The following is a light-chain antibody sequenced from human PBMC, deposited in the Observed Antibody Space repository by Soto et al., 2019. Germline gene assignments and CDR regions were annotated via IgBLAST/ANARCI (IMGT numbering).Light chain of an antibody. J-gene: IGLJ2*01. CDR1: SSDVGGYNY. Sequence: QSALTQPASVSGSPGQSITISCTGTSSDVGGYNYVSWYQQHTGKAPKLMIYDVSNRPSGVSNRFSGSKSGNTASLTISGLQAEDEADYYCSSYTSSSSPVVVGGGTKLTVL. CDR2: DVS. V-gene: IGLV2-14*01. CDR3: SSYTSSSSPVV.